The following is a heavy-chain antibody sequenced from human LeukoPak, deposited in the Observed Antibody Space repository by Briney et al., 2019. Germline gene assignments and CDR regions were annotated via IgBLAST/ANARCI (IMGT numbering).Heavy chain of an antibody. D-gene: IGHD3-22*01. Sequence: GGSLRLSCAASGFTFSNYAMNWVRQAPGKGLEWVSTLSGGDTTTYYADSVKGRFTISRDNAKNSLYLQMNSLRAEDTAVYYCATDYYDSSGYYRRGSYFDYWGQGTLVTVSS. CDR2: LSGGDTTT. V-gene: IGHV3-21*01. J-gene: IGHJ4*02. CDR1: GFTFSNYA. CDR3: ATDYYDSSGYYRRGSYFDY.